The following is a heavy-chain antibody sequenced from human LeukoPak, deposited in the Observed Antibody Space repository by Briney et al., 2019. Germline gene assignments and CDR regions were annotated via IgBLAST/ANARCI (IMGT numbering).Heavy chain of an antibody. Sequence: GGSLRLSCVASGFTFNTYAMSWVRQAPGKGLEWVPSISSRSSFSYYADSLKGRFTVSRDNAKNSLFLQMSSLRAEDTAVYFCARSYDFFDYWGQGTLVTVSS. V-gene: IGHV3-21*01. CDR3: ARSYDFFDY. J-gene: IGHJ4*02. CDR1: GFTFNTYA. CDR2: ISSRSSFS. D-gene: IGHD3-3*01.